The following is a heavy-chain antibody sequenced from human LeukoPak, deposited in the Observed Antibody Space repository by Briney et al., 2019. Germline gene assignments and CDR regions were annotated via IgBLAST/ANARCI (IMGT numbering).Heavy chain of an antibody. CDR3: ARVAQGYYGSGSYHFDY. J-gene: IGHJ4*02. D-gene: IGHD3-10*01. CDR2: INWNGGST. Sequence: GGSLRLSCAASGFTFSSYGMSWVRQAPGKGLEWVSGINWNGGSTGYADSVKGRFTISRDNAKNSLYLQMNSLRAEDTALYYCARVAQGYYGSGSYHFDYWGQGTLVTVSS. CDR1: GFTFSSYG. V-gene: IGHV3-20*04.